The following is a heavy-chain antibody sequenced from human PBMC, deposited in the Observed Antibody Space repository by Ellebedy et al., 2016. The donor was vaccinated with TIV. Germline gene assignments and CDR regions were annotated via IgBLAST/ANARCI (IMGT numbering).Heavy chain of an antibody. CDR2: IYYSGST. V-gene: IGHV4-59*01. Sequence: MPSETLSLTCVVSGDSIGRYCWNWNRQPPGKGLEWLGYIYYSGSTTSNPSLKSRVTMSVNTSKNQFTLKLSSVTAADTAVYYCARRLHYGDWYFDLWGRGTLVTVSS. D-gene: IGHD4-17*01. CDR1: GDSIGRYC. J-gene: IGHJ2*01. CDR3: ARRLHYGDWYFDL.